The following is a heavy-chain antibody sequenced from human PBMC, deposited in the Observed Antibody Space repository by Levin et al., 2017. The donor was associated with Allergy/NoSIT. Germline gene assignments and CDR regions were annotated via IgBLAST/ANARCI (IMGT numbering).Heavy chain of an antibody. J-gene: IGHJ4*02. D-gene: IGHD3-10*01. CDR2: IYSDDYT. V-gene: IGHV3-66*02. CDR3: ARGRRERFGQFWLYYLDY. Sequence: PGGSLRLSCAASGFAVSANYMSWVRQGPGKGLEWVSAIYSDDYTSYADSVKGRFSISRDNSKNTLYLEMNSLRPEDTALYYCARGRRERFGQFWLYYLDYWGQGTQVTVSS. CDR1: GFAVSANY.